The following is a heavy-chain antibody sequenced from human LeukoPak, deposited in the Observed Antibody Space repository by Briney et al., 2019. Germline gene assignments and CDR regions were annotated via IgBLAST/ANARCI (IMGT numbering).Heavy chain of an antibody. CDR3: ARRQLWPLGDAFDI. CDR2: IYYSGST. J-gene: IGHJ3*02. V-gene: IGHV4-59*08. D-gene: IGHD5-18*01. Sequence: SETLSLTCTVSGGSISSYYWSWIRQPPGKGLEWIGYIYYSGSTNYNPSLKSRVTISVDTSKNQFSLKLSSVTAADTAVYYCARRQLWPLGDAFDIRGQGTMVTVSS. CDR1: GGSISSYY.